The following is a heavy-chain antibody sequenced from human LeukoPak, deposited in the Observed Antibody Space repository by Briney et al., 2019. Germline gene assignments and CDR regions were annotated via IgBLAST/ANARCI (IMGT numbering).Heavy chain of an antibody. J-gene: IGHJ4*02. CDR1: GFTFSSYG. D-gene: IGHD3-16*01. Sequence: GRSLRLSCAASGFTFSSYGMHWVRQAPGKGLEWVAVISYDGSNKYYADSVKGRFTISRDNSKNTLYLQMNSLRAEDTAVYYCARAPGVRGGITQPIDSWGQGTLVTVSS. V-gene: IGHV3-30*03. CDR3: ARAPGVRGGITQPIDS. CDR2: ISYDGSNK.